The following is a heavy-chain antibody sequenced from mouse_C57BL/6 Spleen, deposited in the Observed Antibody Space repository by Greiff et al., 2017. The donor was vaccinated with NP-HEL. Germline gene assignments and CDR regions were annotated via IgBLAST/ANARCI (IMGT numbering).Heavy chain of an antibody. Sequence: QVQLKESGAELVRPGASVTLSCKASGYTFTDYEMHWVKQTPVHGLEWIGAIDPETGGTAYNQKFKGKAILTADKSSSTAYMELRSLTSEDSAVYYCTFGTRNFAYWGQGTLVTVSA. CDR2: IDPETGGT. V-gene: IGHV1-15*01. CDR3: TFGTRNFAY. D-gene: IGHD1-1*02. CDR1: GYTFTDYE. J-gene: IGHJ3*01.